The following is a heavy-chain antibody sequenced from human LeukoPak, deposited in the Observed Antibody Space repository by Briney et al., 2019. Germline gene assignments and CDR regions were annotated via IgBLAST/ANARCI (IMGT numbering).Heavy chain of an antibody. Sequence: GGSLRLSCAASGFTFSSYSMNWVRQAPGKGLEWVSSISSSSSYIYCADSVKGRFTISRDNAKNSLYLQMNSLRAEDTAVYYCARVAGMNAFDIWGQGTMVTVSS. J-gene: IGHJ3*02. CDR1: GFTFSSYS. V-gene: IGHV3-21*01. D-gene: IGHD6-19*01. CDR3: ARVAGMNAFDI. CDR2: ISSSSSYI.